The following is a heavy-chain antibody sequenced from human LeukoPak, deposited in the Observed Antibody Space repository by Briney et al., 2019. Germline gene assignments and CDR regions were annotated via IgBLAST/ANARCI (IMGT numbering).Heavy chain of an antibody. CDR3: AKDRFITMVRGVPDY. V-gene: IGHV3-30*18. J-gene: IGHJ4*02. Sequence: GGSLRLSCAASGFTFSSYGMHWVRQAPGKGLEWVAVISYDGSNKYYADSVKGRFTISRDNSKNTLYLQMNSLRAEDTAVYYCAKDRFITMVRGVPDYWGQGTLVTVSS. D-gene: IGHD3-10*01. CDR1: GFTFSSYG. CDR2: ISYDGSNK.